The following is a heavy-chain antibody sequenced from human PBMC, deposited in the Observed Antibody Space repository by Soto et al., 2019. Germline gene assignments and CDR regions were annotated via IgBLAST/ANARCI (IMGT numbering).Heavy chain of an antibody. V-gene: IGHV4-59*01. Sequence: QVQLQESGPGLVKPSETLSLTCTVSGGSISSYYWSWIRQPPGKGLEWIGYIYYSGSTNYNPSLKSRVTISVDTSKNQFSLKLSSVTAADTAVYYCASTYYYDSSGYSTPPYFDYWCQGTLVTVSS. CDR3: ASTYYYDSSGYSTPPYFDY. CDR1: GGSISSYY. J-gene: IGHJ4*02. D-gene: IGHD3-22*01. CDR2: IYYSGST.